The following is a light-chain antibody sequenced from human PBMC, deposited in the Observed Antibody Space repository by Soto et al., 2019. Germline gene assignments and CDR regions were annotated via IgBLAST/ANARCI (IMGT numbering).Light chain of an antibody. CDR3: QQYGSSPHT. CDR1: QSVSSSC. CDR2: DAS. V-gene: IGKV3-20*01. Sequence: EIVLTQSPGTLSLSPGERATLSCRASQSVSSSCLAWYQQKPGQAPRLLIYDASSRATGIPDRFSGSGSGTDFTLTISRLEPEDFAVYYCQQYGSSPHTFGGGTKVEIK. J-gene: IGKJ4*01.